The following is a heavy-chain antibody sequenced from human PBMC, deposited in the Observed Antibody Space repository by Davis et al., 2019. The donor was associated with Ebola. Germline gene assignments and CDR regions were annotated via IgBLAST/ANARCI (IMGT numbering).Heavy chain of an antibody. CDR3: ARDQAWIIGSGAKGLGYYGMDV. Sequence: SETLSLTCTVSGGSVSSGSYYWSWIRQPPGKGLEWIGYIYYSGSTNYNPSLKSRVTISVDTSKNQFSLKLSSVTAADTAVYYCARDQAWIIGSGAKGLGYYGMDVWGQGTTVTVSS. CDR1: GGSVSSGSYY. D-gene: IGHD3-3*01. J-gene: IGHJ6*02. CDR2: IYYSGST. V-gene: IGHV4-61*01.